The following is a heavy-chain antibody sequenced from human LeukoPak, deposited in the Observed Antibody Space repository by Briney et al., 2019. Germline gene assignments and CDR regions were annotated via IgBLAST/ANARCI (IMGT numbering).Heavy chain of an antibody. J-gene: IGHJ4*02. D-gene: IGHD3-3*01. CDR2: IYHSGST. CDR3: ATGSGFGVVISNYFDY. V-gene: IGHV4-38-2*01. CDR1: GYSISSGYY. Sequence: KPSETLSLTCAVSGYSISSGYYWGWIRQPPGKGREWIGSIYHSGSTYYNPSLKSRVTISVDTSKNQFSLKLSSVTAADTAVYYCATGSGFGVVISNYFDYWGQGTLVTVSS.